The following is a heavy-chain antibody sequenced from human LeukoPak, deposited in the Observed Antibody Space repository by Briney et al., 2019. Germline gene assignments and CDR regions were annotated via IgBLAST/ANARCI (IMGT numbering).Heavy chain of an antibody. D-gene: IGHD5-18*01. Sequence: GGSLRLSCAASGFIFPTYGMHWVRQAPGKGLEWVACIYPDGNNKDYADSVKGRFTISRDNSKNMVYLQMDSLRAEDSAVYYCAKNGGHSYGLYYFDYWGQGTLVTVSS. CDR3: AKNGGHSYGLYYFDY. CDR2: IYPDGNNK. J-gene: IGHJ4*02. CDR1: GFIFPTYG. V-gene: IGHV3-30*02.